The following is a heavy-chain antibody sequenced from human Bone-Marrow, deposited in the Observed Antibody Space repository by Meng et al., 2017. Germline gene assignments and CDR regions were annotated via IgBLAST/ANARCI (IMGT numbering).Heavy chain of an antibody. CDR3: TRGDYYDSSGYYHSAEYFQH. J-gene: IGHJ1*01. Sequence: GESLKISCVASGGTFSNFWMAWVRQAPGKGLEWVGFIRSKAYGGTTEYAASVKGRFTISRDDSKSIAYLQMNSLKTEDTAVYYCTRGDYYDSSGYYHSAEYFQHWGQGTLVTVSS. CDR1: GGTFSNFW. D-gene: IGHD3-22*01. CDR2: IRSKAYGGTT. V-gene: IGHV3-49*02.